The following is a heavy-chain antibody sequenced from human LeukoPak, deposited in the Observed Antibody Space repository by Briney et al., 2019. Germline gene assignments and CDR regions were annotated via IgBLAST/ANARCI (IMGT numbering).Heavy chain of an antibody. J-gene: IGHJ4*02. D-gene: IGHD3-3*01. CDR3: ASLTIFGVVINFGEVEQDY. Sequence: SETLSLTCIVPGGSISSSSYYWGWIRQPPGKGLEWIGGTYYSGSTYYNPSLKSRVTISVDTSKNQFSLKLSSVTAADTAVYYCASLTIFGVVINFGEVEQDYWGQGTLVTVSS. V-gene: IGHV4-39*01. CDR2: TYYSGST. CDR1: GGSISSSSYY.